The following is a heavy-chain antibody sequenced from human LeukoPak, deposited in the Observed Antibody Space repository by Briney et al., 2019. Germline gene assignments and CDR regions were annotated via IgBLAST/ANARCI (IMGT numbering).Heavy chain of an antibody. CDR2: INHSGST. CDR1: GGSFSGYY. CDR3: ARKVYAASLDY. V-gene: IGHV4-34*01. D-gene: IGHD2-8*01. Sequence: SETLSLTCAVYGGSFSGYYWSWIRQPPGKGLEWIGEINHSGSTNYNPSLKSRVTVSVDTSKNQFSLKLSSVTAADTAVYYCARKVYAASLDYWGQGTLVTVSS. J-gene: IGHJ4*02.